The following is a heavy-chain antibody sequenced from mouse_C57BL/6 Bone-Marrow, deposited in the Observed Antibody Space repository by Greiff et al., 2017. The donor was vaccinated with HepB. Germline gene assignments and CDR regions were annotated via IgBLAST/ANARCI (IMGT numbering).Heavy chain of an antibody. CDR1: GYSITSGYY. D-gene: IGHD4-1*01. CDR2: ISYDGSN. Sequence: EVQLQQSGPGLVKPSQSLSLTCSVTGYSITSGYYWNWIRQFPGNKLEWMGYISYDGSNNYNPSYKNRNSITRDTSKNQFFLKLNSVTTEDTSAYYCARDSVNWDYFDYWGQGTTLTVAS. V-gene: IGHV3-6*01. J-gene: IGHJ2*01. CDR3: ARDSVNWDYFDY.